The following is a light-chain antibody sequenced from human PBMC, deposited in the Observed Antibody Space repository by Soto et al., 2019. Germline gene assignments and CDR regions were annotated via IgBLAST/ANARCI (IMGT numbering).Light chain of an antibody. V-gene: IGLV2-14*01. J-gene: IGLJ1*01. Sequence: QSVLTQPASVSGSPGQSITISCTGTSSDVGGYNYVSWYQQHPGKAPKLMIYEVSHRPSGVSNRFSGSKSGNTASLTISGLQAGDEADYYCSSYTGSSTPYVFGTGTKVAV. CDR1: SSDVGGYNY. CDR2: EVS. CDR3: SSYTGSSTPYV.